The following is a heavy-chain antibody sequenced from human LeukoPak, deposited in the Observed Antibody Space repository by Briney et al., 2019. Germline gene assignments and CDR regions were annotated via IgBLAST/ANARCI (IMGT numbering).Heavy chain of an antibody. CDR1: GFTFSSYA. Sequence: GRSLRLSCAAPGFTFSSYAMHWVRQAPGKGLEWVAVISYGGSNKYYADSVKGRLPISRDNSKNTLYLQLNSLRAEDTAVYYCARVALDLVEGATPMYAFDIWGQGTMVTVSS. CDR3: ARVALDLVEGATPMYAFDI. V-gene: IGHV3-30*01. CDR2: ISYGGSNK. D-gene: IGHD1-26*01. J-gene: IGHJ3*02.